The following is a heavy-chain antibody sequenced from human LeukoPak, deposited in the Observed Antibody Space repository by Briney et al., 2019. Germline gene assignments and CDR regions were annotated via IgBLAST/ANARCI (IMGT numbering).Heavy chain of an antibody. V-gene: IGHV1-24*01. D-gene: IGHD7-27*01. CDR2: FDPEDGET. CDR3: ATSAGDPIAFDY. CDR1: GYTLTELS. J-gene: IGHJ4*02. Sequence: GASVKVSCKVSGYTLTELSMRWVRQAPGKGLEWMGGFDPEDGETIYAQKFQGRVTMTEDTSTDTAYMELSSLRSEDTAVYYCATSAGDPIAFDYWGQGTLVTVSS.